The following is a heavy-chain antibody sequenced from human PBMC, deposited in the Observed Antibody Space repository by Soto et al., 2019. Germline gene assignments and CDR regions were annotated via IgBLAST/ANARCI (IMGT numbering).Heavy chain of an antibody. CDR1: GYTFTSYY. V-gene: IGHV1-46*01. D-gene: IGHD4-17*01. CDR2: INPSGGST. Sequence: ASVKVSCKASGYTFTSYYMHWVRQAPGQGLEWMGIINPSGGSTRYAQKFQGRVTMTRDTSTSTVYMELSSLRSEDTAVYYCAKDYGGNSGGNAFDIWGQGTMVTVSS. J-gene: IGHJ3*02. CDR3: AKDYGGNSGGNAFDI.